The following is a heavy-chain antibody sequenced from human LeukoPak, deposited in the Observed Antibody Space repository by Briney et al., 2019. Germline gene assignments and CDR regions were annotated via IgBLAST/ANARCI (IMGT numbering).Heavy chain of an antibody. D-gene: IGHD3-10*01. CDR1: GFTFSSYG. Sequence: GGSLRLSCAASGFTFSSYGMHWVRQAPGKGLEWVAVIWYGGSNKYYADSVKGRFTISRDNSKNTLYLQMNSLRAEDTAVYYCAKVAWFPSEFVDYWGQGTLVTVSS. V-gene: IGHV3-30*02. CDR2: IWYGGSNK. CDR3: AKVAWFPSEFVDY. J-gene: IGHJ4*02.